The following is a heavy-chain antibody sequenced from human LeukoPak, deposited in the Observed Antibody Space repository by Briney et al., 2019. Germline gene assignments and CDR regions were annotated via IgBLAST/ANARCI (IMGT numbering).Heavy chain of an antibody. D-gene: IGHD1-26*01. CDR3: ARALPGVMGELLYFDY. V-gene: IGHV3-21*01. Sequence: GGSLRLSCAASGFTFSRYSMNWVRQAPGKGLEWVSFISGNSAYIYYADSVKGRFTISRDNAKNSLYLQMNSLRAEDTAVHYCARALPGVMGELLYFDYWGQGTLVTVSS. CDR1: GFTFSRYS. CDR2: ISGNSAYI. J-gene: IGHJ4*02.